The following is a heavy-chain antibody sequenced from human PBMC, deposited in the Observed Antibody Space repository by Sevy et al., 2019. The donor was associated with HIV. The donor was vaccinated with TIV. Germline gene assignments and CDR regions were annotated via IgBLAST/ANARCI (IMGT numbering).Heavy chain of an antibody. V-gene: IGHV4-59*01. CDR1: DGSISSYY. Sequence: SETLSLTCTVSDGSISSYYSSWIRQPPGKGLEWIGYIYYSGSTNYNPSLKSRVTISVDTSKNQFSLKLSSVTAADTAVYYCARGYGGNFRGGYYYYYYGMDVWGQGTTVTVSS. D-gene: IGHD2-21*02. CDR2: IYYSGST. CDR3: ARGYGGNFRGGYYYYYYGMDV. J-gene: IGHJ6*02.